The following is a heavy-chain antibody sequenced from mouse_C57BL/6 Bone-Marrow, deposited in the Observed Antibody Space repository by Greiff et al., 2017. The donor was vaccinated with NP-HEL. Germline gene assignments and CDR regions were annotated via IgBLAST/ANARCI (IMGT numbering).Heavy chain of an antibody. CDR1: GFSLTSYA. CDR2: IWTGGGT. D-gene: IGHD1-1*01. Sequence: QVQLKESGPGLVAPSQSLSITCTVSGFSLTSYAISWVRQPPGKGLEWLGVIWTGGGTNYTSALKSRLSISKDNSKSQVFLKMNSLQTDDTARYYCAREATVVVHWYFDVWGTGTTVTVSS. V-gene: IGHV2-9-1*01. J-gene: IGHJ1*03. CDR3: AREATVVVHWYFDV.